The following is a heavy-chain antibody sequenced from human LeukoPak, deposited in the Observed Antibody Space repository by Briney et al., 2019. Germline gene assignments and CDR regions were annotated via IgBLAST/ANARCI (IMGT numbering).Heavy chain of an antibody. D-gene: IGHD6-19*01. J-gene: IGHJ4*02. CDR2: IQYDGGDE. Sequence: GGSLRLSCAASGFTFSLYGMHWVRQAPGKGLEWVAFIQYDGGDEHYADSVKGRFTISRDNSKNTLYLQMNSLRAEDTAVYYCAKDLSYGSGCFDYWGQGTLVTVSS. CDR1: GFTFSLYG. V-gene: IGHV3-30*02. CDR3: AKDLSYGSGCFDY.